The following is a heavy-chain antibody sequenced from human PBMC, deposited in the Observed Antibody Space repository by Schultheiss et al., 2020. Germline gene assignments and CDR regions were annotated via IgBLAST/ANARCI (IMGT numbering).Heavy chain of an antibody. CDR1: GGSFSGYY. CDR2: IYYSGST. D-gene: IGHD2-21*02. V-gene: IGHV4-34*01. J-gene: IGHJ6*02. Sequence: SETLSLTCAVYGGSFSGYYWSWIRQPPGKGLEWIGSIYYSGSTYYNPSLKSRVTISVDTSKNQFSLKLSSVTAADTAVYYCASAYCGGDCQYSTYYYYGMDVWGQGTTVTVSS. CDR3: ASAYCGGDCQYSTYYYYGMDV.